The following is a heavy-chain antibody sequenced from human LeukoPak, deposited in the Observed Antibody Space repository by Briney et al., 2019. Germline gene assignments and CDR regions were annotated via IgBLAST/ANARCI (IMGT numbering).Heavy chain of an antibody. CDR2: IIPIFGTA. CDR1: GGTFSSYA. V-gene: IGHV1-69*05. D-gene: IGHD5-24*01. J-gene: IGHJ4*02. CDR3: ARDRVALGDGYIPSLDY. Sequence: ASVKVSCKASGGTFSSYAISWVRQAPGQGLEWMGGIIPIFGTANYAQKFQGRVTITTDESTSTAYMELSSLRSEDTAVYYCARDRVALGDGYIPSLDYWGQGTLATVSS.